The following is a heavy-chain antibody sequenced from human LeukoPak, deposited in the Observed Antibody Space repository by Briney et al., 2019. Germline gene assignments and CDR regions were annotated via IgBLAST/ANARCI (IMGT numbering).Heavy chain of an antibody. CDR2: FSGGDGKT. CDR3: ARDRVCSSTSCYSRLSYYYYYYMDV. V-gene: IGHV3-23*01. D-gene: IGHD2-2*01. CDR1: GFTFTSYT. Sequence: PGGSLRLSCAASGFTFTSYTLSWVRQAPGKGLEWVSAFSGGDGKTYYADSVKGRFTISRDSSKNTLYLQMNSLRVDDTAVYYCARDRVCSSTSCYSRLSYYYYYYMDVWGKGTTVTVSS. J-gene: IGHJ6*03.